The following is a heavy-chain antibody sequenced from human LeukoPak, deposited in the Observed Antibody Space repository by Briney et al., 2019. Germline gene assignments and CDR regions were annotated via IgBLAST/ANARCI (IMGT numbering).Heavy chain of an antibody. CDR1: GYTFTSHY. CDR3: AREGSGSLPHLDH. V-gene: IGHV1-46*01. Sequence: ASVKVSCKASGYTFTSHYMQWVRLAPGQGLEWMGIINPSGGGTRYAQKFQGRVPMNRDTYTRTVYMELSSLRSEDTAVYYCAREGSGSLPHLDHWGQGTLVTVSS. D-gene: IGHD3-10*01. CDR2: INPSGGGT. J-gene: IGHJ4*02.